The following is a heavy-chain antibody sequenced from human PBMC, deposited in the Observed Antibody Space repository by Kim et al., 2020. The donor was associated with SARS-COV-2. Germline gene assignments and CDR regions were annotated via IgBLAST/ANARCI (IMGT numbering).Heavy chain of an antibody. J-gene: IGHJ6*02. CDR3: ARGISGSYGMDV. V-gene: IGHV3-13*01. CDR2: IGTAGDT. Sequence: GGSLRLSCAASGFTFSSYDMHWVRQATGKGLEWVSAIGTAGDTYYPGSVKGRFTISRENAKNSLYLQMNSLRAGDTAVYYCARGISGSYGMDVWGQGTTVTVSS. CDR1: GFTFSSYD. D-gene: IGHD1-26*01.